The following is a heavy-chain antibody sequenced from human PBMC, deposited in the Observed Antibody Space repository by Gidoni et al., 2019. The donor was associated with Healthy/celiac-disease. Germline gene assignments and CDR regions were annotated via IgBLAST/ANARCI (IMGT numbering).Heavy chain of an antibody. CDR2: IKSKTDGGAT. J-gene: IGHJ6*03. Sequence: EVQLVEYGGGLVKPGGSLRLSCAASGFTFSNAWMNWVRQAPGKGLEWVGRIKSKTDGGATDYAAPVKGRFTISRDDSKNTLYLQMNSLKTEDTAVYYCTTGLPTDILTGPHTVLFYYYMDVWGKGTTVTVSS. CDR1: GFTFSNAW. V-gene: IGHV3-15*07. D-gene: IGHD3-9*01. CDR3: TTGLPTDILTGPHTVLFYYYMDV.